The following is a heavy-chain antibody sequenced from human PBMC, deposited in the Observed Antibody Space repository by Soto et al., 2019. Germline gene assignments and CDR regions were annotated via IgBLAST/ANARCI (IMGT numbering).Heavy chain of an antibody. V-gene: IGHV3-30*18. J-gene: IGHJ4*02. Sequence: GGSLRLSCAASGFTFSSYGMHWVRQAPGKGLEWVAVISYDGSNKYYADSVKGRFTISRDNSKNTLYLQMNSLRAEDTAVYYCAKRTRGYEFDYWGQGTLVTVSS. D-gene: IGHD5-12*01. CDR2: ISYDGSNK. CDR3: AKRTRGYEFDY. CDR1: GFTFSSYG.